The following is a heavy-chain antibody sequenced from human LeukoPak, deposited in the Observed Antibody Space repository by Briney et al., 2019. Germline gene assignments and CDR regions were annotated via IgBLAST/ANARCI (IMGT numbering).Heavy chain of an antibody. CDR1: GGSISSSNW. CDR2: IYHSGST. J-gene: IGHJ4*02. CDR3: ARSEFMITFGGVIALGY. Sequence: PSETLSLTCAVSGGSISSSNWWSWVRQPPGKGLEWIGEIYHSGSTNYNPSLKSRVTISVDKSKNQFSLKLSSVTAADTAVYYCARSEFMITFGGVIALGYWGQGTLVTVSS. V-gene: IGHV4-4*02. D-gene: IGHD3-16*02.